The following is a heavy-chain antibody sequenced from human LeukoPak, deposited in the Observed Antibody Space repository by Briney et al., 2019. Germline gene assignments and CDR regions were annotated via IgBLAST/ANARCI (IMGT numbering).Heavy chain of an antibody. CDR1: GFTFSTYG. CDR2: ISGSGSNT. J-gene: IGHJ4*02. V-gene: IGHV3-23*01. Sequence: GGSLRLSCAASGFTFSTYGMSWVRQAPGKGLEWVSAISGSGSNTYYADSVKGRFTISRDDSKNTLYLQMNSLRAEDTAVYYCARDVRYSYGSPPGYWGQGTLVTVSS. CDR3: ARDVRYSYGSPPGY. D-gene: IGHD5-18*01.